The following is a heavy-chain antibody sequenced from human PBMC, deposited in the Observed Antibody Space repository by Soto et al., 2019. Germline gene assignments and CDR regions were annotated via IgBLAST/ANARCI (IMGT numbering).Heavy chain of an antibody. D-gene: IGHD6-13*01. J-gene: IGHJ5*02. V-gene: IGHV3-23*01. CDR2: ISGSGGST. Sequence: EVQLLESGGGLVQPGGSLRLSCAASGFTFSSYAMSWVRQAPGKGLEWVSAISGSGGSTYYADSVKGRFTISRDNSKNTLYLQMNSLRAEDTAVYYCAKDKRDSSSWYEIGNWFDPWGQGTLVTVSS. CDR3: AKDKRDSSSWYEIGNWFDP. CDR1: GFTFSSYA.